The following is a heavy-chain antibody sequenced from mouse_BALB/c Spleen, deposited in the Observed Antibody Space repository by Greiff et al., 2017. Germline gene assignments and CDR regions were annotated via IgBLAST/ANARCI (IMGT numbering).Heavy chain of an antibody. CDR1: GYTFSSYW. Sequence: QVQLQQSGAELMKPGASVKISCKATGYTFSSYWIEWVKQRPGHGLEWIGEILPGSGSTNYNEKFKGKATFTADTSSNTAYMQLSSLTSEDSAVYYCARRGGYDGGFAYWGQGTLVTVSA. J-gene: IGHJ3*01. CDR2: ILPGSGST. V-gene: IGHV1-9*01. D-gene: IGHD2-12*01. CDR3: ARRGGYDGGFAY.